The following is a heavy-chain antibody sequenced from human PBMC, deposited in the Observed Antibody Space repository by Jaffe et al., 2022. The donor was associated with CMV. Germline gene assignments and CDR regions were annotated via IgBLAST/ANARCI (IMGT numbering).Heavy chain of an antibody. V-gene: IGHV1-18*01. J-gene: IGHJ6*02. Sequence: QVQLVQSGAEVKKPGASVKVSCKASGYTFTSYGISWVRQAPGQGLEWMGWISAYNGNTNYAQKLQGRVTMTTDTSTSTAYMELRSLRSDDTAVYYCARDLPGCGGDCLSPDDYYGMDVWGQGTTVTVSS. D-gene: IGHD2-21*02. CDR3: ARDLPGCGGDCLSPDDYYGMDV. CDR2: ISAYNGNT. CDR1: GYTFTSYG.